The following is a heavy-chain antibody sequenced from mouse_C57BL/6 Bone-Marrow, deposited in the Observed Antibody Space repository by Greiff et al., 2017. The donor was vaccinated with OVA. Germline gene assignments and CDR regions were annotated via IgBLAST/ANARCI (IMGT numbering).Heavy chain of an antibody. Sequence: VKLQESGAELMKPGASVKLSCKATGYTFTGYGIEWVKQRPGHGLEWVGELLPGSGSTNYNEKVKGKVTFTADTSSNTAYMQISSLTTEDSAIYSCARESFCGSYGYWGQGTLVTVSA. CDR2: LLPGSGST. J-gene: IGHJ3*01. V-gene: IGHV1-9*01. CDR1: GYTFTGYG. D-gene: IGHD2-12*01. CDR3: ARESFCGSYGY.